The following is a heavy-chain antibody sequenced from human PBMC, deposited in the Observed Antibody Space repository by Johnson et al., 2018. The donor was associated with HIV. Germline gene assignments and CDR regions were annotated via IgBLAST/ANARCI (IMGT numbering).Heavy chain of an antibody. CDR3: VRRFYDSSAFDI. D-gene: IGHD3-22*01. V-gene: IGHV3-30*19. Sequence: VQLVESGGGVVQPGGSLRLSCAASGFTFSSYGMHWVRQAPGKGLEWMAFISYDGSNKYFTDSVRGRFTISRDNSKNTLFLQMNSLRAEDTAVYYCVRRFYDSSAFDIWGQGTLVTVSS. CDR1: GFTFSSYG. J-gene: IGHJ3*02. CDR2: ISYDGSNK.